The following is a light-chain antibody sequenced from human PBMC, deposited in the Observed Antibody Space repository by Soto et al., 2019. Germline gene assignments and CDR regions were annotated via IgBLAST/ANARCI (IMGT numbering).Light chain of an antibody. Sequence: DIQMTQSPSSLSAVVGDRVTITCRASRGIGDRLAWFQQKPGKAPQFLIQAASNLQSGVPSRFSGSGSGTEFILSINSLQPEDIATYYCQQRNSYPRTFGQGTKVDIK. J-gene: IGKJ2*01. CDR2: AAS. CDR1: RGIGDR. CDR3: QQRNSYPRT. V-gene: IGKV1D-16*01.